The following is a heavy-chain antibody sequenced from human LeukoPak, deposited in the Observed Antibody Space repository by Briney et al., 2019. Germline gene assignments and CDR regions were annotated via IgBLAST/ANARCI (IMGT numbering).Heavy chain of an antibody. CDR3: ARIGSGAAAIYYYYYYYMDV. CDR2: INWNGGST. Sequence: RPGGSLRLSCAASGFTFDDYGMSWVRQAPGKGREWVLDINWNGGSTGYADSVKGRFTISRDNAKNSLYLQMNSLRAEDTALYYCARIGSGAAAIYYYYYYYMDVWGKGTTVTVSS. D-gene: IGHD2-2*02. J-gene: IGHJ6*03. V-gene: IGHV3-20*04. CDR1: GFTFDDYG.